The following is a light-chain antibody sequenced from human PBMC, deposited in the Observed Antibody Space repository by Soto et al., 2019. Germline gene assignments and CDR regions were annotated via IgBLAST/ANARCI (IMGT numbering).Light chain of an antibody. J-gene: IGKJ4*01. V-gene: IGKV3-20*01. Sequence: EIVLTQSPGTLSLSPGERATLSCRASQSVSSSYLAWYQQKPGQAPRLLTYGASSRATGIPDRFSGSGSGTDCTLTISRLEPEDFAVYSCQQYGSSLFTFGGGTKVEIK. CDR2: GAS. CDR1: QSVSSSY. CDR3: QQYGSSLFT.